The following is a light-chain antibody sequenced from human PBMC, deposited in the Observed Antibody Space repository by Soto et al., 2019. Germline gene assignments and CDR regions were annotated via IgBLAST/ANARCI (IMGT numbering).Light chain of an antibody. CDR2: AAS. J-gene: IGKJ1*01. CDR1: QSISSY. Sequence: DIQMTQSPSSLSASVGDRVTITCRASQSISSYLNWYQQKPGKAPKVLIYAASSLQSGIPSRFSGSGSGTDFTLTISSLQSEDVAVYYCQQYYTNSWSFGQGTKVEIK. CDR3: QQYYTNSWS. V-gene: IGKV1-39*01.